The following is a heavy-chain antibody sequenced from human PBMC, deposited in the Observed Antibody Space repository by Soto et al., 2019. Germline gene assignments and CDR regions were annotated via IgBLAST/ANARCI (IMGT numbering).Heavy chain of an antibody. CDR1: GYPFTSFA. CDR3: ARDPRSIETPGSFDY. Sequence: QLVQSGAEVKTPGASVRVSCKASGYPFTSFAINWVRQAPGQGLEWMGWISPYNGHIKYAQKFQDRVPMTTDSSTSTAYMELRSLGSDDTAVYFCARDPRSIETPGSFDYWGQGTLVTVSS. V-gene: IGHV1-18*04. J-gene: IGHJ4*02. CDR2: ISPYNGHI. D-gene: IGHD2-15*01.